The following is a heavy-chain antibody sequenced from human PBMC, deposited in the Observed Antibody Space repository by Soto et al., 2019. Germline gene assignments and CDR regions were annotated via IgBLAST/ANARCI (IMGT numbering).Heavy chain of an antibody. CDR3: ARDGSSGYYFDY. CDR2: ISYDGSNK. V-gene: IGHV3-30-3*01. Sequence: PGGSLRLSCAASVFTFSSYAMHWVRQAPGKGLEWVAVISYDGSNKYYADSVKGRFTISRDNSKNTLYLQMNSLRAEDTAVYYCARDGSSGYYFDYWGQGTLVTVSS. D-gene: IGHD3-22*01. J-gene: IGHJ4*02. CDR1: VFTFSSYA.